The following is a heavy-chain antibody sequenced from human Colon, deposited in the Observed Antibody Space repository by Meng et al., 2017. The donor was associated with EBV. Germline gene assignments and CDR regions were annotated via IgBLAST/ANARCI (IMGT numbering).Heavy chain of an antibody. CDR2: IYHSGST. CDR1: RGSISTNGDS. V-gene: IGHV4-39*01. D-gene: IGHD3-10*01. J-gene: IGHJ4*02. Sequence: GPGLLKPSEPLSLTCTVSRGSISTNGDSWDWVRPPPGNGLAWIGAIYHSGSTSYNPSLQSRVTMFVDTSKNQFSLVLTSVTATDTAVYYCARRRGGSGRDCWGQGTLVTVSS. CDR3: ARRRGGSGRDC.